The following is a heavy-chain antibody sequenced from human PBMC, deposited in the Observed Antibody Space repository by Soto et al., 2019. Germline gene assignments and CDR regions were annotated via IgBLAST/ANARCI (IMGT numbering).Heavy chain of an antibody. D-gene: IGHD3-9*01. V-gene: IGHV3-74*01. CDR3: ARVPVLRYFDWFEY. CDR1: GFTFSSYW. Sequence: GGSLRLSCAASGFTFSSYWMHWVRQAPGKGLVWVSRINSDGSSTSYADSVKGRFTISRDNAENTLYLQMNSLRAEDTAVYYCARVPVLRYFDWFEYWGQGTLVTVSS. CDR2: INSDGSST. J-gene: IGHJ4*02.